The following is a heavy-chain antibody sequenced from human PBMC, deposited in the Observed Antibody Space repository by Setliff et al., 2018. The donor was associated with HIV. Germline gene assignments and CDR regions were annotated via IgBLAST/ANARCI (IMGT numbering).Heavy chain of an antibody. CDR1: GFTFSNYW. J-gene: IGHJ5*02. D-gene: IGHD2-21*02. Sequence: PGGSLRLSCAASGFTFSNYWMHWVRQAPGEGLVWVSRINSDGSSTSYADSVKGRFTISRDNAKNTLYLQMNSLRAEDTAMYYCARDSGTVVTPAWFDPWGQGTLVTVSS. V-gene: IGHV3-74*01. CDR2: INSDGSST. CDR3: ARDSGTVVTPAWFDP.